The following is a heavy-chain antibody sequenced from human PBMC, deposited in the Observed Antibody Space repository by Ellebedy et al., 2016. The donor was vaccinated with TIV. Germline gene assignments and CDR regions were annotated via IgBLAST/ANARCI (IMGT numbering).Heavy chain of an antibody. D-gene: IGHD3-10*01. Sequence: GGSLRLSCAASGFTFSSYSMNWVRQAPGKGLEWVSSISTSSSYIYYADSVKGRFTISRDNAKNSLYLQMNSLRPEDTAVYYCARDGGSGSYWEGFDYWGQGTLVTVSS. CDR2: ISTSSSYI. J-gene: IGHJ4*02. V-gene: IGHV3-21*01. CDR3: ARDGGSGSYWEGFDY. CDR1: GFTFSSYS.